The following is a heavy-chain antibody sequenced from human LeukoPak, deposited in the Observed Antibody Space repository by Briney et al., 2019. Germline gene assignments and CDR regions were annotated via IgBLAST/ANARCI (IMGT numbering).Heavy chain of an antibody. Sequence: SETLSLTCTVSGDSFSYLYWSWIRQPPGKGLEWIGYVYNSGSTSYNPSLRSRVTISLDTSKNQFSLKLSSVTAADTAIYYCARGVVAAAGRTFDFWGQGTLVTVSS. J-gene: IGHJ4*02. CDR3: ARGVVAAAGRTFDF. CDR1: GDSFSYLY. V-gene: IGHV4-59*11. D-gene: IGHD6-13*01. CDR2: VYNSGST.